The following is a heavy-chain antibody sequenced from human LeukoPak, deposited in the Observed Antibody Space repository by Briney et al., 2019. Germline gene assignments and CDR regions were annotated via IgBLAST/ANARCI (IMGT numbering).Heavy chain of an antibody. CDR1: GGSISSGSYY. CDR2: IYTSGST. Sequence: PSQTLSLTCTVSGGSISSGSYYWSWIRQPAGKGLEWIGRIYTSGSTNYNPSLKSRVTTSVDTSKNQFSLKLSSVTAADTAVYYCARIGSYYDSSGYYYHYFDYWGQGTLVTVSS. V-gene: IGHV4-61*02. D-gene: IGHD3-22*01. J-gene: IGHJ4*02. CDR3: ARIGSYYDSSGYYYHYFDY.